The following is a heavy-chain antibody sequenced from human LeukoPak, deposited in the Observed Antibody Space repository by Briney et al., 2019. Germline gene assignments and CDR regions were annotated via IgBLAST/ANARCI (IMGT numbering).Heavy chain of an antibody. CDR1: GFTFSSYA. CDR3: AREAAADNWFDP. J-gene: IGHJ5*02. V-gene: IGHV3-7*01. D-gene: IGHD6-13*01. Sequence: GGSLRLSCAASGFTFSSYAMSWVRQAPGKGLEWVANIKQDGSEKYYVDSVKGRFTISRDNAKNSLYLQMNSLRAEDTAVYYCAREAAADNWFDPWGQGTLVTVSS. CDR2: IKQDGSEK.